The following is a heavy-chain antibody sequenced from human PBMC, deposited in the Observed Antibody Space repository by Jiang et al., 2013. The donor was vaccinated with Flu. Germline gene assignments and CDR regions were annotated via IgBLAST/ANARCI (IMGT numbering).Heavy chain of an antibody. CDR3: AKAPHRIAAAGYYWYFDL. J-gene: IGHJ2*01. CDR1: GFTFDDYA. Sequence: SGGGLVQPGRSLRLSCAASGFTFDDYAMHWVRQAPGKGLEWVSGISWNSGSIGYADSVKGRFTISRDNAKNSLYLQMNSLRAEDTALYYCAKAPHRIAAAGYYWYFDLWGRGTLVTVSS. CDR2: ISWNSGSI. D-gene: IGHD6-13*01. V-gene: IGHV3-9*01.